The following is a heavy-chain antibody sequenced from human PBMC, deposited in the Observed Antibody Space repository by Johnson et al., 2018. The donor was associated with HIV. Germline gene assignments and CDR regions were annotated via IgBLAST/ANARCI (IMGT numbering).Heavy chain of an antibody. CDR2: IYSGGST. J-gene: IGHJ3*02. V-gene: IGHV3-66*01. D-gene: IGHD6-19*01. CDR1: GFTVSSNY. Sequence: VQLVESGGGLVQPGGSLRLSCAASGFTVSSNYMSWVRQAPGKGLEWVSVIYSGGSTYYADSVKGRFTISRDNSKNTLYLQMNSLRAEDTALYYCTTDRGGEIAVAGPDAFDIWGQGTMVSVSS. CDR3: TTDRGGEIAVAGPDAFDI.